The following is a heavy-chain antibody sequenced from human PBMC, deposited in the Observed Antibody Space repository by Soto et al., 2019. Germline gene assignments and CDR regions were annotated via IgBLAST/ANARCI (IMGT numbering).Heavy chain of an antibody. CDR2: IYYSGST. CDR3: ARGGRGMTTVTPGDY. V-gene: IGHV4-31*03. J-gene: IGHJ4*02. D-gene: IGHD4-17*01. CDR1: GGSISSGGYY. Sequence: QVQLQESGPGLVKPSQTLSLTCTVSGGSISSGGYYWSWIRQHPGKGLEWIGYIYYSGSTYYNPSLKSRVTISVDTSKNQFSLKLSSVTAADTAVYYCARGGRGMTTVTPGDYWGQGTLVTVSS.